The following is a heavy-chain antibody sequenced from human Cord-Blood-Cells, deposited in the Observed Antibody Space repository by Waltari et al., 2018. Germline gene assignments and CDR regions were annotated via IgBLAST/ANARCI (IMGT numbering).Heavy chain of an antibody. CDR1: GYTFTGYY. D-gene: IGHD6-13*01. V-gene: IGHV1-2*02. J-gene: IGHJ4*02. CDR3: ARGRGGYSSSWYIDY. Sequence: QVQLVQSGAEVKKPGASVKVSCKASGYTFTGYYMHWVRQAPGQGLEWMGWINPNRGGTNYAQKFQGRVTMTRDTSISTAYMELSRLRSDDTAVYYCARGRGGYSSSWYIDYWGQGTLVTVSS. CDR2: INPNRGGT.